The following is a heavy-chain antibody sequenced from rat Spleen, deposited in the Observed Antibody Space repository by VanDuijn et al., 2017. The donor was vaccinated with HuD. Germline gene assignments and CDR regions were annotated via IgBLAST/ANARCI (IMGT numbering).Heavy chain of an antibody. J-gene: IGHJ3*01. Sequence: EVQLVESDGGLVQPGRSLKLSCAASGFTFSDYYMAWVRQAPKKGLEWVASISSGGGGTYYSDSVKGRFTISRDNAKSTLYLQMDSLRSEDTASYFCAGQYYGYTDWGQGTLVTVSS. D-gene: IGHD1-6*01. CDR3: AGQYYGYTD. V-gene: IGHV5-22*01. CDR2: ISSGGGGT. CDR1: GFTFSDYY.